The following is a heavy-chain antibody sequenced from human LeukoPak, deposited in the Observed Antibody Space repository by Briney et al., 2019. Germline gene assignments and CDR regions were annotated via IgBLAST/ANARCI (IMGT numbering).Heavy chain of an antibody. CDR1: GFTFSTYG. J-gene: IGHJ3*01. CDR2: VRFDGSNK. D-gene: IGHD5-24*01. CDR3: ATDHSRDGYDAFYL. V-gene: IGHV3-30*02. Sequence: GGSLRLSCVASGFTFSTYGIHWVRQAPGKGLEWVAFVRFDGSNKYYADSVKGRFTISRDNSKNTLYVQINSLRAEDTAVYYCATDHSRDGYDAFYLWGQGTMVSVSS.